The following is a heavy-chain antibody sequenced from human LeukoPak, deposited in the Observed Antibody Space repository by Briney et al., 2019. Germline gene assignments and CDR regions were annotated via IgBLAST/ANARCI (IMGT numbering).Heavy chain of an antibody. CDR3: ARERVY. CDR2: ISSSSSFI. CDR1: GFTFSSYS. J-gene: IGHJ4*02. Sequence: GGSLRLSCAASGFTFSSYSMNWVRQAPGKGLEWVSSISSSSSFIKYADSAKGRFTMSRDNAKNSLYLQMNSLRAEDTAVYYCARERVYWGQGTLVTVSS. V-gene: IGHV3-21*01.